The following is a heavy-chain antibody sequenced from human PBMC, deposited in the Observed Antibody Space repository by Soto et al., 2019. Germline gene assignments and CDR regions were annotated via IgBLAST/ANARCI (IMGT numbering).Heavy chain of an antibody. CDR2: MNPNSGNT. V-gene: IGHV1-8*01. J-gene: IGHJ4*02. Sequence: ASGKVSCKASGYTFTSYDINWVRQATGQGLERMGWMNPNSGNTGYAQKFQGRVTMTVDTSTSTVYMELSSLTSDDTAVYYCARRGYDSGWSLDYWGQGTLVTVSS. CDR3: ARRGYDSGWSLDY. D-gene: IGHD6-19*01. CDR1: GYTFTSYD.